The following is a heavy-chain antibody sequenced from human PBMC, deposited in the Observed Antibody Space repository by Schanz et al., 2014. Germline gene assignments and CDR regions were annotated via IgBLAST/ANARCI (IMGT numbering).Heavy chain of an antibody. CDR2: MYHSGSS. J-gene: IGHJ5*02. Sequence: QVQLQESGPGLVKPSETLSLTCTVSGGSISSHFWSWIRQPPGKGLEWIGYMYHSGSSNYNPSLKSRVTISVDTSKNQFSLKLSSVTAADTAVYYCARETRITMVRGADNTFDPWGQGTLVTVSS. CDR1: GGSISSHF. V-gene: IGHV4-59*11. CDR3: ARETRITMVRGADNTFDP. D-gene: IGHD3-10*01.